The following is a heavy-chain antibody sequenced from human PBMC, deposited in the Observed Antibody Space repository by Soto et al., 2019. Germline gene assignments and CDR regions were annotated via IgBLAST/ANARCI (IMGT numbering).Heavy chain of an antibody. Sequence: GGSLRLSCAASGFTFSDYAMSWVRQSPGKGLEWVATIRGTDGTTYYADSVKGRFTISRDNSKNTLYLQMNSLRAEDAAIYYCARKGGSFYGPFDYWGQGALVTVSS. J-gene: IGHJ4*02. D-gene: IGHD1-26*01. CDR3: ARKGGSFYGPFDY. CDR1: GFTFSDYA. V-gene: IGHV3-23*01. CDR2: IRGTDGTT.